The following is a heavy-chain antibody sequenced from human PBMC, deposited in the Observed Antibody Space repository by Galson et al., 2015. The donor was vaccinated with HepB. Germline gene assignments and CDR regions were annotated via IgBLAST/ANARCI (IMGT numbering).Heavy chain of an antibody. J-gene: IGHJ2*01. CDR2: IWRDGSNK. CDR3: ARETMVLNWYFDL. Sequence: SLRLSCAASGFTLSTYGLHWVRQAPGKGLEWVAAIWRDGSNKYYVDSVKGRFTISRDNSKNTLYLQMNSLRAEDTAVYYCARETMVLNWYFDLWGRGTLVTVSS. CDR1: GFTLSTYG. D-gene: IGHD4/OR15-4a*01. V-gene: IGHV3-33*01.